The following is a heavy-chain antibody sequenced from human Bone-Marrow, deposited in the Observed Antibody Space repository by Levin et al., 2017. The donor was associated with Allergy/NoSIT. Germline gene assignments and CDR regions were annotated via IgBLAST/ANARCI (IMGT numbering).Heavy chain of an antibody. J-gene: IGHJ4*02. CDR3: ARGGDWRFDY. CDR2: IHPSGRA. CDR1: CDSISRDKW. V-gene: IGHV4-4*02. Sequence: PSQTLSLTCTVSCDSISRDKWWTWVRQSPGKGLEWIGEIHPSGRANYNPSLKSRVVMSVDKSNNLFSLNLYSVAAADTAVYFCARGGDWRFDYWGQGTLVSVSS. D-gene: IGHD2-21*02.